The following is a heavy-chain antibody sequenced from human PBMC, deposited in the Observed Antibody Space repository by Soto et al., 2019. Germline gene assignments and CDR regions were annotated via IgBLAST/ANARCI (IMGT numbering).Heavy chain of an antibody. D-gene: IGHD2-2*01. Sequence: SETLSLTCAFSGCSISSGGYSWSWIRQPPGKGLEWIGYIYHSGSTYYNPSLKSRVTISVDRSKNQFSLKLSSVTAADTAVYYCARVPDRWGQGTLVTAPQ. CDR1: GCSISSGGYS. CDR3: ARVPDR. J-gene: IGHJ5*02. V-gene: IGHV4-30-2*01. CDR2: IYHSGST.